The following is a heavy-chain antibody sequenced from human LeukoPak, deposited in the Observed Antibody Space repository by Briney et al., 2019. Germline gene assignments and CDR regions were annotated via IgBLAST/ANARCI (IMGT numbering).Heavy chain of an antibody. Sequence: SVKVSCKASGGTFSSYAISWVRQAPGQGLEWMGGIIPIFGTANYAQKFQGRVTITADESTSTAYMELSSLRSEDTAVYYCARDGFGYCSGGSCWGFDPWGQGTLVTVSS. CDR3: ARDGFGYCSGGSCWGFDP. D-gene: IGHD2-15*01. V-gene: IGHV1-69*01. CDR1: GGTFSSYA. CDR2: IIPIFGTA. J-gene: IGHJ5*02.